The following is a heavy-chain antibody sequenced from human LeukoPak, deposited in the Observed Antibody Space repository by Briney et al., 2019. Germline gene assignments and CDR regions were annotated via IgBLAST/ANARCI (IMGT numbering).Heavy chain of an antibody. CDR1: GFTFSSYE. D-gene: IGHD5-18*01. V-gene: IGHV3-48*03. Sequence: PGGSLRLSCAASGFTFSSYEMNWVRQAPGKGLEWVSYISSSGSTIYYADSVKGRFTISRDNAKNSLYLQMNSLRAEDTAVYYCARYTAMDLFDYWGQGTLVTVSS. CDR2: ISSSGSTI. J-gene: IGHJ4*02. CDR3: ARYTAMDLFDY.